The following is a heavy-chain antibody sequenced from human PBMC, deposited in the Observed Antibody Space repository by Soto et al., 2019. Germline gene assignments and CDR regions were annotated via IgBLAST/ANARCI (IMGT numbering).Heavy chain of an antibody. V-gene: IGHV1-18*01. J-gene: IGHJ4*02. CDR3: ATMADTMVRGVIIFTPSEH. D-gene: IGHD3-10*01. CDR2: ISAYNGNT. CDR1: GYTFTSYG. Sequence: ASVKVSCKASGYTFTSYGISWVPQAPGRGLEWMGWISAYNGNTNYAQKLQGKVTMTTDTSTSTAYMELRSLRSDDTAVHYCATMADTMVRGVIIFTPSEHWGQGTLVTVSS.